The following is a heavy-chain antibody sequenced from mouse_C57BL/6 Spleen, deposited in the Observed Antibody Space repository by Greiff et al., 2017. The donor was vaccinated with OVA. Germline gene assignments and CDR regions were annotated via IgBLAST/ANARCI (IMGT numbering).Heavy chain of an antibody. V-gene: IGHV3-1*01. J-gene: IGHJ2*01. CDR3: ARGDDYDCFDY. CDR2: ISYSGST. D-gene: IGHD2-4*01. Sequence: EVKLQESGPGMVKPSQSLSLTCTVTGYSITSGYDWHWIRHFPGNKLEWMGYISYSGSTNYNPSLKSRISITHDTSKNHFFLKLNSVTTEDTATYYCARGDDYDCFDYWGQGTTLTVSS. CDR1: GYSITSGYD.